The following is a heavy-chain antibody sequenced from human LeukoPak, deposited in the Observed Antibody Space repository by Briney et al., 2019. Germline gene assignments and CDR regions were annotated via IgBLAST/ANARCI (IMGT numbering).Heavy chain of an antibody. J-gene: IGHJ4*02. D-gene: IGHD6-6*01. Sequence: ASVKVSCKASGYIFTAYGISWVRQAPGQGLEWMGWISGFSGNTNYSEKLQGRVAMTTDTSTSTAYMELRSLRSEDTAVYYCARAVSKKLLVFDYWGQGTLVTVSS. CDR2: ISGFSGNT. CDR3: ARAVSKKLLVFDY. V-gene: IGHV1-18*01. CDR1: GYIFTAYG.